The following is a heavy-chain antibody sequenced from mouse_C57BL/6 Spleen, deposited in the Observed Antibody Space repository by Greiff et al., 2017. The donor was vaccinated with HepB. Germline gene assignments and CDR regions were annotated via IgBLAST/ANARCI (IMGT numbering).Heavy chain of an antibody. CDR2: IDPSDSET. Sequence: QVHVKQPGAELVRPGSSVKLSCKASGYTFTSYWMHWVKQRPIQGLEWIGNIDPSDSETHYNQKFKDKATLTVDKSSSTAYMQLSSLTSEDSAVYYCARVSFITTVLDYWGQGTTLTVSS. D-gene: IGHD1-1*01. CDR3: ARVSFITTVLDY. V-gene: IGHV1-52*01. CDR1: GYTFTSYW. J-gene: IGHJ2*01.